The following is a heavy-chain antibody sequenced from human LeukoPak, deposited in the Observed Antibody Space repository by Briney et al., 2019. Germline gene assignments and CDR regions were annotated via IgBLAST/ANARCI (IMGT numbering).Heavy chain of an antibody. V-gene: IGHV3-48*04. CDR2: ISSSGSTI. CDR1: GFTFSSYS. J-gene: IGHJ3*02. D-gene: IGHD4-17*01. CDR3: ARDYGDYGGAFDI. Sequence: GGSLRLSCAASGFTFSSYSMNWVRQAPGKGLEWVSYISSSGSTIYYADSVKGRFTISRDNAKNSLYLQMNSLRAEDTAVYYCARDYGDYGGAFDIWGQGTMVTVSS.